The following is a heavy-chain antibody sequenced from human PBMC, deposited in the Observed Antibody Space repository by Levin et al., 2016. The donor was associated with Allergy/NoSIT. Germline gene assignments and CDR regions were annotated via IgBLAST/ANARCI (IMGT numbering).Heavy chain of an antibody. Sequence: GESLKISCVTSGFTFSTYVMSWVRQAPGKGLEWVSIISGDGGTTYYTDSVKGRFTISRDNSKNTLYVQMNSLRAEDTAVYYCAKAIEYSSSSNMDVWGLGTTVTVSS. D-gene: IGHD6-6*01. CDR1: GFTFSTYV. CDR2: ISGDGGTT. J-gene: IGHJ6*02. V-gene: IGHV3-23*01. CDR3: AKAIEYSSSSNMDV.